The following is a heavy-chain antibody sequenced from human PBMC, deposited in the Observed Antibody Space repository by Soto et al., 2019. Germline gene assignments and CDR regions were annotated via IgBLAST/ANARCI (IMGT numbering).Heavy chain of an antibody. J-gene: IGHJ6*02. CDR3: AKSRRSSSCYLIGYYYGMDV. D-gene: IGHD6-13*01. CDR2: ISGSGGST. CDR1: GFTFSSYA. Sequence: EVQLLESGGGLVQPGGSLRLSCAASGFTFSSYAMSWVRQAPGKGLEWVSAISGSGGSTYYADSVKGRFTISRDNSKNTLYLQMNSLRAEDTAVYYCAKSRRSSSCYLIGYYYGMDVWGQGTTVTVSS. V-gene: IGHV3-23*01.